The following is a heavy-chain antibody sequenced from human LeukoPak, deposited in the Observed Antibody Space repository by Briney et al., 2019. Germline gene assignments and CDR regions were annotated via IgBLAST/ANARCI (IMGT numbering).Heavy chain of an antibody. V-gene: IGHV4-61*01. D-gene: IGHD6-19*01. CDR3: TRVRGIAVADSDY. CDR1: GYSISSGYY. CDR2: IYYSGST. J-gene: IGHJ4*02. Sequence: SETLSLTCTVSGYSISSGYYWSWIRQPPGKGLEWIGYIYYSGSTNYNSSLESRVAISMDTSKRQISLKLSSVTAADTAVYYCTRVRGIAVADSDYWGQGTLVTVSS.